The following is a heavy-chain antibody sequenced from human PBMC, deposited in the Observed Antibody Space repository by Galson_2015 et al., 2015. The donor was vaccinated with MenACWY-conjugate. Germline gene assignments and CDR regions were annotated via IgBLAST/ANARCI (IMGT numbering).Heavy chain of an antibody. CDR3: ARTYDLWAFDY. D-gene: IGHD3-3*01. J-gene: IGHJ4*02. V-gene: IGHV3-7*01. Sequence: LRLSCAASGFTFTRWWMSWVRQAPGQGLEWVASIKEDGREDHYGDSVRGRLTVSRDNAKNSFYLQMNSLRVEDTAVYFCARTYDLWAFDYWGQGILVTVSS. CDR2: IKEDGRED. CDR1: GFTFTRWW.